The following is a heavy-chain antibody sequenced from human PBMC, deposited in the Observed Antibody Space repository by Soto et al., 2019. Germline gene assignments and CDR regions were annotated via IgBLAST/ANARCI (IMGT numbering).Heavy chain of an antibody. J-gene: IGHJ4*02. CDR1: GGSISSSSYY. Sequence: PSETLSLTCTVSGGSISSSSYYWGWIRQSPGKGLEWIGSIYYSGSTYYNPSLKSRVTISVDTSKNQFSLKLSSVTAADTAVYYCARQGIAVAGNYYFDYWGQGTLVTVSS. CDR3: ARQGIAVAGNYYFDY. V-gene: IGHV4-39*01. CDR2: IYYSGST. D-gene: IGHD6-19*01.